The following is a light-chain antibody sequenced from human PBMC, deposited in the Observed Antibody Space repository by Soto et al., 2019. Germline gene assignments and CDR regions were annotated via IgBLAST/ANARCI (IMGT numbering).Light chain of an antibody. CDR2: AAS. CDR3: QQSYSTSWT. J-gene: IGKJ1*01. V-gene: IGKV1-39*01. CDR1: QSIXSY. Sequence: DXXMXQSPSXLSASVXDRVTITXRAXQSIXSYLNWYQQKPGKAPKLLIYAASSLQSGVPSRFSGSGSGTDFTLTISSLQPEDFATYYCQQSYSTSWTFGQGTKVEIK.